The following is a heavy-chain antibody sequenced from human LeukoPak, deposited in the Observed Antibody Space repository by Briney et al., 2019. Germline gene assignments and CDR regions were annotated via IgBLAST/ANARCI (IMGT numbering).Heavy chain of an antibody. CDR3: ARDSGYDSSYFDY. J-gene: IGHJ4*03. CDR2: INPNSGGT. V-gene: IGHV1-2*02. D-gene: IGHD5-12*01. Sequence: ASVKVSCKASGYTFTGYYMHWVRQAPGQGLEWIGWINPNSGGTNYAQKFQGRVTMTRDTSISTAYMELSRLRSDDTAVYYCARDSGYDSSYFDYRGQGTLVTVSS. CDR1: GYTFTGYY.